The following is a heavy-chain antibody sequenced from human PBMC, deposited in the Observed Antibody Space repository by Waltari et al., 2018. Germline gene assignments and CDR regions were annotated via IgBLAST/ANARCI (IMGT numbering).Heavy chain of an antibody. CDR3: ARDQYSGSYFDL. J-gene: IGHJ4*02. V-gene: IGHV1-46*04. D-gene: IGHD1-26*01. CDR2: INPSSGSA. CDR1: GYTFTSSY. Sequence: QVQLVQSGAEIKKPGASVPHSCTASGYTFTSSYIHWVRQAPGQGLEWMGIINPSSGSASYVQNVQGRVSMTRDTSTSTVYMELSGLRSEDTAIYYCARDQYSGSYFDLGGQGTLVTVSS.